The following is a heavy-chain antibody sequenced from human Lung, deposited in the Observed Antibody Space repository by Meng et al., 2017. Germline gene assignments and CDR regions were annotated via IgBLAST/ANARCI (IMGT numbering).Heavy chain of an antibody. V-gene: IGHV4-34*01. CDR3: ARGPTTMAHDFDY. CDR2: INHSGST. J-gene: IGHJ4*02. CDR1: GGSFSDYY. Sequence: VPLQRVGAGLLTPSETLSLTCVFSGGSFSDYYWSWVRQPQGNGLEWIGEINHSGSTNYNPSLESRATISVDTSQNNLSLKLSSVTAADSAVYYCARGPTTMAHDFDYWGQGTLVTVSS. D-gene: IGHD4-11*01.